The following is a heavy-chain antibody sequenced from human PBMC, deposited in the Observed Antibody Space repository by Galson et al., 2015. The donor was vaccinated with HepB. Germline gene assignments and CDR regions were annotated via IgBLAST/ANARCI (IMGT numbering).Heavy chain of an antibody. V-gene: IGHV1-69*04. D-gene: IGHD3-22*01. J-gene: IGHJ4*02. CDR1: GGTFSSYA. Sequence: SVKVSCKASGGTFSSYAISWVRQAPGQGLEWMGRIIPILGIANYAQKFQGRVTITADKSTSTAYMELSSLRSEDTAVYYCARDLFVGGVNYDSSGYQPYWGQGTLVTVSS. CDR3: ARDLFVGGVNYDSSGYQPY. CDR2: IIPILGIA.